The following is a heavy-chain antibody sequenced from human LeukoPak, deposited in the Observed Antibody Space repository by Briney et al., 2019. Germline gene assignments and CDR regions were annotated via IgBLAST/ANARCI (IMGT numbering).Heavy chain of an antibody. J-gene: IGHJ6*03. CDR1: GFNFSSYA. Sequence: GGSLRLSCVASGFNFSSYALFWVRQAPGKGLEWLAVISNDGSQEYYADSLRGRFSIARDNSKNTLFLDMNSLTGEDTAVYYCAREAEIRRNFYYMDVWGQGTTVTVSS. CDR3: AREAEIRRNFYYMDV. CDR2: ISNDGSQE. D-gene: IGHD3-16*01. V-gene: IGHV3-30*01.